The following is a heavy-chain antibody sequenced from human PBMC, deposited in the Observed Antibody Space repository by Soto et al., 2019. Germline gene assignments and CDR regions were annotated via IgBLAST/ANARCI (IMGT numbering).Heavy chain of an antibody. CDR3: ARDRGYSTFDS. CDR2: LNQDVSEI. J-gene: IGHJ4*02. Sequence: PGGSLRLSCAASGFTFSSYWMSWVRQAPGKWLEWVANLNQDVSEINYVDSVKGRFTISRDNAKSSLILHMNSLRAEDTAVYYCARDRGYSTFDSWGQGALVTVSS. V-gene: IGHV3-7*01. D-gene: IGHD3-22*01. CDR1: GFTFSSYW.